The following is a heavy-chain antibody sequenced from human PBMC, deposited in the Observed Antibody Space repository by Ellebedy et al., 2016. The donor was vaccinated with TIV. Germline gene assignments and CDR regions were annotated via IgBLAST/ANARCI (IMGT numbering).Heavy chain of an antibody. J-gene: IGHJ5*02. CDR2: IKQDGSEK. V-gene: IGHV3-7*01. CDR1: GFTFSSYW. D-gene: IGHD1-26*01. Sequence: GESLKISXAASGFTFSSYWMSWVRQAPGKGLEWVANIKQDGSEKYYVDSVKGRFTISRDNAKNSLYLQMNSLRAEDTAIYYCARDTWDLHHWGQGTLVTVSS. CDR3: ARDTWDLHH.